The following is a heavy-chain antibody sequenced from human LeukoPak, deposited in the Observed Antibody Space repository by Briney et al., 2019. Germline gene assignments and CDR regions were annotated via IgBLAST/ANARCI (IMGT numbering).Heavy chain of an antibody. CDR1: GFTFSSYD. CDR2: IGTAGDT. Sequence: PGGSLRLSCAASGFTFSSYDMHWVRQATGKGPEWVSAIGTAGDTYYPGSVKGRFTISRENAKNSLYLQMNSLRAEDTAVYYCARGSYYDFWSGYYTPVRYFDYWGQGTLVTVSS. D-gene: IGHD3-3*01. J-gene: IGHJ4*02. V-gene: IGHV3-13*01. CDR3: ARGSYYDFWSGYYTPVRYFDY.